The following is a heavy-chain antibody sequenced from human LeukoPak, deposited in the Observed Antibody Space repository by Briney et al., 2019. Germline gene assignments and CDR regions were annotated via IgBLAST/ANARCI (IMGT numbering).Heavy chain of an antibody. Sequence: GASVKVSCKASGYTFTGYYMHWVRQAPGQGLEWMGWINPNSGGTNYAQKFQGRVTMTRDTSISTADMELSRLRSDDTAVYYCARDRHSYGSYFDYWGQGTLVTVSS. CDR2: INPNSGGT. CDR1: GYTFTGYY. D-gene: IGHD5-18*01. V-gene: IGHV1-2*02. CDR3: ARDRHSYGSYFDY. J-gene: IGHJ4*02.